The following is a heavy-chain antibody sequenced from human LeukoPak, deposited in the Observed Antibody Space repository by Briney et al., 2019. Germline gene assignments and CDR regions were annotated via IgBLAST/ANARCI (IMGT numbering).Heavy chain of an antibody. V-gene: IGHV5-51*01. CDR3: ARFVCSSTSCYLGYAFDI. J-gene: IGHJ3*02. CDR2: IYPGDSDT. CDR1: GYSFTSYW. D-gene: IGHD2-2*01. Sequence: GESLKISCKGPGYSFTSYWIGWVCQMPGKGLEWMGIIYPGDSDTRYSPSFQGQVTISADKSISTAYLQWSSLKASDTAMYYCARFVCSSTSCYLGYAFDIWGQGTMVTVSS.